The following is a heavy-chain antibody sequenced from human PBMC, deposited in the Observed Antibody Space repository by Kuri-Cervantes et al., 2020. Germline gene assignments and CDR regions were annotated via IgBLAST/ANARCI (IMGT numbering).Heavy chain of an antibody. D-gene: IGHD1-26*01. J-gene: IGHJ2*01. V-gene: IGHV1-24*01. CDR1: GYTLTELS. CDR2: FDPEDGET. Sequence: ASVKVSCKVSGYTLTELSMHWVRQAPGKGLEWMGGFDPEDGETIYAQKFQGRVTVTEDTSTDTAYMELSSLRSEDTAVYYCARIVGWYFDLWGRGTLVTVSS. CDR3: ARIVGWYFDL.